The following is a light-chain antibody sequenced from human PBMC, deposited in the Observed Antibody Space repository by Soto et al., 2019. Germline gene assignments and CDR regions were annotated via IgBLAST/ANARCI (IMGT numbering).Light chain of an antibody. CDR2: DVS. J-gene: IGLJ2*01. V-gene: IGLV2-14*01. CDR1: XSDVGGYNY. Sequence: QSALTQPASVSGSPGQSITISXXGTXSDVGGYNYVSWYQQHPGKAPKLMIYDVSNRPSGVSNRFSGSKSGNTASLTISGLQAEDEADYYCSSYTSSSTVVFGGGTKLTVL. CDR3: SSYTSSSTVV.